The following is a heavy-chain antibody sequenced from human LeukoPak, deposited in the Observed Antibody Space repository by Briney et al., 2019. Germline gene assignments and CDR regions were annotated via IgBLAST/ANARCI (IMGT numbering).Heavy chain of an antibody. V-gene: IGHV4-39*01. J-gene: IGHJ5*02. D-gene: IGHD2-2*01. CDR3: ARGVVPADNWFDP. CDR2: IYYSGST. CDR1: GGSISSSSYY. Sequence: PSETLSLTCTVSGGSISSSSYYWGWIRQPPGKGLEWIGSIYYSGSTYYNPSLKSRVTISVDTSKNQFSLKLSSVTAADTAVYYCARGVVPADNWFDPWGQGTLVTVSS.